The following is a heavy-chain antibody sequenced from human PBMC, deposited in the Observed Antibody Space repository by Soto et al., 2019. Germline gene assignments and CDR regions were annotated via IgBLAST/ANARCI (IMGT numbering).Heavy chain of an antibody. J-gene: IGHJ4*02. CDR2: VYYTGST. D-gene: IGHD6-19*01. CDR1: GGSISGSY. V-gene: IGHV4-59*01. CDR3: ARSVAVPGAHIDY. Sequence: SETLSLTCSVSGGSISGSYWSLIRQSPGKGLEWLGYVYYTGSTNYSPSLRSRVSISVDTSKNEFSLRLSSVTAADTAVYFCARSVAVPGAHIDYWGKGTKVTVSS.